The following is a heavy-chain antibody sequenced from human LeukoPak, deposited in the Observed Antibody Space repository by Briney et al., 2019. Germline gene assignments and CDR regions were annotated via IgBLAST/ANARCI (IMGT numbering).Heavy chain of an antibody. V-gene: IGHV4-34*01. CDR1: GGSFSGYY. D-gene: IGHD1-26*01. CDR3: ARDPYSGNYGNYYYYYMDV. Sequence: SEILSLTCAVYGGSFSGYYWSWIRQPPGKGPEWIGEINHSGSTNYNPSLKSRVTISVDTSKNQFSLKLSSVTAADTAVYYCARDPYSGNYGNYYYYYMDVWGKGTTVTISS. J-gene: IGHJ6*03. CDR2: INHSGST.